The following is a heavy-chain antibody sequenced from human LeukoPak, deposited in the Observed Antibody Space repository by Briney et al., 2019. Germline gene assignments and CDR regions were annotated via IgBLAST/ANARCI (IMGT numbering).Heavy chain of an antibody. CDR2: INWNGGST. CDR1: GFTFDDYA. V-gene: IGHV3-20*04. D-gene: IGHD4-17*01. J-gene: IGHJ6*03. CDR3: ARGYGDYEHYYYYMDV. Sequence: PGGSLRLSCAVSGFTFDDYAMHWVRQVPGKGLEWVSGINWNGGSTGYADSVKGRFTISRDNAKNSLYLQMNSLRAEDTALYYCARGYGDYEHYYYYMDVWGKGTTVTVSS.